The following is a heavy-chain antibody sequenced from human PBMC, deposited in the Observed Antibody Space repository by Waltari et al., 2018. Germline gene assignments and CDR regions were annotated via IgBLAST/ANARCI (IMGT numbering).Heavy chain of an antibody. CDR3: ARVGPITIFGVVTSNWFDP. D-gene: IGHD3-3*01. Sequence: QVQLVQSGAEVKKPGSSVKVSCKASGGTFSSYAISWVRQAPGQGLEWMGRIIPIFGTANYAQKFQGRVTITADKSTSTAYMELSSLRSEDTAVYYCARVGPITIFGVVTSNWFDPWGQGTLVTVSS. V-gene: IGHV1-69*08. CDR1: GGTFSSYA. CDR2: IIPIFGTA. J-gene: IGHJ5*02.